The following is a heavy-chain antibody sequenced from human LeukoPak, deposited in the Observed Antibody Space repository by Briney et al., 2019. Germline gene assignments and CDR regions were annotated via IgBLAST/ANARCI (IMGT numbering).Heavy chain of an antibody. J-gene: IGHJ5*02. CDR2: IYYSGST. CDR1: GGYVSSGSYY. CDR3: ASWIVVVPAANGGFDP. V-gene: IGHV4-61*01. D-gene: IGHD2-2*01. Sequence: SETLSLTCTVSGGYVSSGSYYWSWIRQPPGKGLEWIGYIYYSGSTNYNPSLKSRVTISVDTSKNQFSLKLSSVTAADTAVYYCASWIVVVPAANGGFDPWGQGTLVTVSS.